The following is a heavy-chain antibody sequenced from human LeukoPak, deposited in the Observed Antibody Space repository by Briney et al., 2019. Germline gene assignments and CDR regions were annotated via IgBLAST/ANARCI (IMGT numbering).Heavy chain of an antibody. CDR1: GFTFSSYE. D-gene: IGHD3-22*01. CDR3: ARGYYYDSSGYDY. Sequence: GGSLRLSCAASGFTFSSYEMNWVRQAPGKGLEWVSYISGSGSTIYYADSVKGRFTISRDNAKNSLYLQMNSLRAEDTAVYYCARGYYYDSSGYDYWGQGTLVTVSS. J-gene: IGHJ4*02. V-gene: IGHV3-48*03. CDR2: ISGSGSTI.